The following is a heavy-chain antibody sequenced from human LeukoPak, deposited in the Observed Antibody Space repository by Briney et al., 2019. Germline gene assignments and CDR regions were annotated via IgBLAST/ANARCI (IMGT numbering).Heavy chain of an antibody. CDR2: IYYSGST. J-gene: IGHJ3*02. Sequence: SETLSLTCTVSGVSISSYYWSWIRQPPGKGLEWIGYIYYSGSTNYNPSLKSRVTISVDKSKNQFSLKLSSVTAADTAMYYCASYTGDGAFDIWGQGTMVTVSS. CDR3: ASYTGDGAFDI. V-gene: IGHV4-59*12. CDR1: GVSISSYY. D-gene: IGHD2-8*02.